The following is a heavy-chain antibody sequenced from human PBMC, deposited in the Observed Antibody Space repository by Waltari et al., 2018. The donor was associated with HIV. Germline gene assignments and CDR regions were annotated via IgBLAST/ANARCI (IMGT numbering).Heavy chain of an antibody. V-gene: IGHV3-9*01. J-gene: IGHJ5*02. CDR3: ARDSRGFRGYEGNWFGP. Sequence: EVQLVESGGGLAQPGRSLRLSCTTSGFDFDDYAMHWIRQAQGEGLEGVAGSSWGGNGLGYVDSVKGRFTISRDNAKNSLYLQMNNLRTEDTALYYCARDSRGFRGYEGNWFGPWGQGTLVTVSS. CDR2: SSWGGNGL. CDR1: GFDFDDYA. D-gene: IGHD5-12*01.